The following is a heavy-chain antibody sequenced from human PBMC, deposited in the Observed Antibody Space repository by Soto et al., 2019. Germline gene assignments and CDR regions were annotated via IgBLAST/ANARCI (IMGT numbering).Heavy chain of an antibody. J-gene: IGHJ6*02. D-gene: IGHD3-3*01. CDR3: ASGFYDFWSGYYPYYYYYGMDV. Sequence: GASVKVSCKASGGTFSSYAISWVRQAPGQGLEWMGGIIPIFGTANYAQKLQGRVTITADESTSTAYMELSSLRSEDTAVYYCASGFYDFWSGYYPYYYYYGMDVWGQGTTVTVSS. CDR1: GGTFSSYA. V-gene: IGHV1-69*13. CDR2: IIPIFGTA.